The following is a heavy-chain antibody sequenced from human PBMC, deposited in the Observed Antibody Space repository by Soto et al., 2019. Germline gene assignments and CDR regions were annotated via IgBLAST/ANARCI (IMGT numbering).Heavy chain of an antibody. V-gene: IGHV4-34*01. D-gene: IGHD2-2*01. CDR1: GGSFSGYY. CDR3: ARGSYCSSTSCQSRGVAHYMDV. CDR2: INHSGST. Sequence: SETLSLTCAVYGGSFSGYYWSWIRQPPGKGLEWIGEINHSGSTNYNPSLKSRVTISVDTSKNQFSLKLSSVTAADTAVYYCARGSYCSSTSCQSRGVAHYMDVWGKGTTVTVSS. J-gene: IGHJ6*03.